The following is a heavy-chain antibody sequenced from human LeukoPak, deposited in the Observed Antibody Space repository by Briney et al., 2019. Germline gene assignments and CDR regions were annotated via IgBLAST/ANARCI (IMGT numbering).Heavy chain of an antibody. D-gene: IGHD3-22*01. CDR1: GYTFTGYY. V-gene: IGHV1-2*02. CDR3: ARAQYYYDSSGYPFYYFDY. CDR2: NNPNSGGT. Sequence: ASVKVSCKASGYTFTGYYMHWVRQAPGQGLEWMGWNNPNSGGTNYAQKFQGRVTMTRDTSISTAYMELSRLRSDDTAVYYCARAQYYYDSSGYPFYYFDYWGQGTLVTVSS. J-gene: IGHJ4*02.